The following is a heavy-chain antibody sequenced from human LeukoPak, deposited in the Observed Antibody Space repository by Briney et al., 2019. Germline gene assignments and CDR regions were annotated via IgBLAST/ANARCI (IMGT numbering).Heavy chain of an antibody. Sequence: SETLSLTCTVSGVSISSYYWSWIRQPAGKGLEWIGRIYTSGSTNYNPSLKSRVTMSVDTSKNQFSLKLSSVTAADTAVYYCARDRVGYYGSGSYYKVPYDCYYYMDVWGKGTTVTVSS. CDR1: GVSISSYY. D-gene: IGHD3-10*01. CDR3: ARDRVGYYGSGSYYKVPYDCYYYMDV. CDR2: IYTSGST. J-gene: IGHJ6*03. V-gene: IGHV4-4*07.